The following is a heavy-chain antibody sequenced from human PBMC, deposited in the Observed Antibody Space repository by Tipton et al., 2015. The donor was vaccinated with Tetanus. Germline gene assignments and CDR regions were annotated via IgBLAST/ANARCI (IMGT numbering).Heavy chain of an antibody. V-gene: IGHV3-23*01. J-gene: IGHJ5*02. CDR2: ITGGNT. Sequence: GSLRLSCAASGFTFSNYAMSWVRQAPGKGLEWVSGITGGNTYYADSVKGRFTISRDNSKSTLSLQMNSLRGEDTAVYYCAKALGSSAWYGTWGQGTLVTVSS. CDR1: GFTFSNYA. CDR3: AKALGSSAWYGT. D-gene: IGHD6-13*01.